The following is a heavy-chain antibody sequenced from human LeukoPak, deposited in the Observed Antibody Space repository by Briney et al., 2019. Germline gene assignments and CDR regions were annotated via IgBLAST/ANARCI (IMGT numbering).Heavy chain of an antibody. D-gene: IGHD3-10*01. CDR1: GGSISSGDYY. CDR3: ARGHYLSGSYNWFDP. J-gene: IGHJ5*02. V-gene: IGHV4-61*08. Sequence: SQTLSLTCTVSGGSISSGDYYWSWIRQPPGKGLEWIGYIYYSGSTNYNPSLKSRVTISLDTSKTQFSLKLSSVTAADTAVYYCARGHYLSGSYNWFDPWGQGTLVTVSS. CDR2: IYYSGST.